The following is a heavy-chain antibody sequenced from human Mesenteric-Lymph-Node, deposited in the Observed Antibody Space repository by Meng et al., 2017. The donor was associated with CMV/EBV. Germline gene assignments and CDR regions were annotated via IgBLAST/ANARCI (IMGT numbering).Heavy chain of an antibody. Sequence: GESLKISCVASEFTFSSYGVHWVRQAPGKGLEWVTFIQFDASNEYYVDSVKGRFTISRDNSKNTLYLQMNSLTAEDTAVYYCAKDRYPFGPTPKNYFDYWGQGTLVTVSS. J-gene: IGHJ4*02. CDR1: EFTFSSYG. CDR3: AKDRYPFGPTPKNYFDY. V-gene: IGHV3-30*02. CDR2: IQFDASNE. D-gene: IGHD4-23*01.